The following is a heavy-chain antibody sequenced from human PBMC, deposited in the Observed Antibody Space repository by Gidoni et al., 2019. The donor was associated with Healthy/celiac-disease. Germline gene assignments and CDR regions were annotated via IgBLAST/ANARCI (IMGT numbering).Heavy chain of an antibody. CDR1: GFTFSSYA. V-gene: IGHV3-30-3*01. D-gene: IGHD5-12*01. CDR2: ISYDGNNK. CDR3: ARDLGRWLQQTAGY. J-gene: IGHJ4*02. Sequence: QVQLVESGGGVVQPGRSLRLSCAASGFTFSSYAMHWVRQAPGKGLEWVAVISYDGNNKYYADSVKGRFTISRDNSKNTLYLQMNSLRAEDTAVYYCARDLGRWLQQTAGYWGQGTLVTVSS.